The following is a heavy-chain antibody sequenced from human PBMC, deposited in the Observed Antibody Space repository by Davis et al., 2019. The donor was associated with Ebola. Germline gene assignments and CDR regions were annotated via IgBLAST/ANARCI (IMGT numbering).Heavy chain of an antibody. V-gene: IGHV4-30-4*07. CDR3: ASSRAGSGYDSYYYYYGMDV. CDR2: IYYGGST. J-gene: IGHJ6*04. D-gene: IGHD5-12*01. CDR1: GGSISSGGYS. Sequence: LRLSCAVSGGSISSGGYSWSWIRQPPGKGLEWIGYIYYGGSTYYNPSLKSRVTISVDTSKNQFSLKLSSVTAADTAVYYCASSRAGSGYDSYYYYYGMDVWGKGTTVTVSS.